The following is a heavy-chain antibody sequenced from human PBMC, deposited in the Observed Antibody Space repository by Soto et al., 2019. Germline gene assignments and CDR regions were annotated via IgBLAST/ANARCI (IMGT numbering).Heavy chain of an antibody. J-gene: IGHJ6*02. CDR2: ISYDGTNK. Sequence: PGGSLRLSCAASGFTFSNYAMHWPRQAPGKGLKWVAFISYDGTNKYYADSVKGRFTISRDNSKNTLYLQMNSLRAEDAAVYYCARDLGSNPPPGLDVWGQGTTVTVSS. D-gene: IGHD4-4*01. V-gene: IGHV3-30-3*01. CDR3: ARDLGSNPPPGLDV. CDR1: GFTFSNYA.